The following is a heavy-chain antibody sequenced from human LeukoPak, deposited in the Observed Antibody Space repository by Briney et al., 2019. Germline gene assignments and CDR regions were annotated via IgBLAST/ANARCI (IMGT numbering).Heavy chain of an antibody. CDR1: GGSISSYD. J-gene: IGHJ4*02. CDR3: ATGYGDFRVEGRYFYS. Sequence: SETLSLTCTVSGGSISSYDWSWVRQPPGKGLEFIGHVHYSGTTNYNPPLRSRVTISIDTSKKHFFLKLKSVTAADTAVYYCATGYGDFRVEGRYFYSWGQGTLVTVSS. D-gene: IGHD4-17*01. CDR2: VHYSGTT. V-gene: IGHV4-59*01.